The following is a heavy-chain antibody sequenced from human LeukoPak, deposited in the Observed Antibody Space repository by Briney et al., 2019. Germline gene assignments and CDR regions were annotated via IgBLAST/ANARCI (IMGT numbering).Heavy chain of an antibody. CDR2: IYYSGST. CDR3: ARVHDSSGDYYYYYYYGMDV. CDR1: GGSISSYY. J-gene: IGHJ6*01. D-gene: IGHD3-22*01. Sequence: SETLSLTCTVSGGSISSYYWSWIRQPPGKGLEWIGYIYYSGSTNYNPSLKSRVTISVDTSKNQFSLKLSSVTAADTAVYYCARVHDSSGDYYYYYYYGMDVWGQGTTVTVSS. V-gene: IGHV4-59*01.